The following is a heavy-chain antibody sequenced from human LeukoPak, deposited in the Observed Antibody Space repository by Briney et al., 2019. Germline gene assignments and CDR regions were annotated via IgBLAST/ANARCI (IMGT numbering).Heavy chain of an antibody. CDR2: IYYSGST. Sequence: SQTLSLTCTVSGGSISSGGYYWSWIRQHPGKGLERIGYIYYSGSTYYNPSLKSRVTISVDTSKNQFSLKLSSVTAADTAVYYCARERNTVTTSSAFDIWGQGTMVTVSS. V-gene: IGHV4-31*03. J-gene: IGHJ3*02. D-gene: IGHD4-17*01. CDR1: GGSISSGGYY. CDR3: ARERNTVTTSSAFDI.